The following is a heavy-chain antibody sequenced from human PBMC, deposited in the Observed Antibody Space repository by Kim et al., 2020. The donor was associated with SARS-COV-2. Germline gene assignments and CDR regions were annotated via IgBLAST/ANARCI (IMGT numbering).Heavy chain of an antibody. Sequence: KYSQKFQGRVTITRDTSASTAYMELSSLRSEDTAVYYCARFGKGDGHFDYWGQGTLVTVSS. V-gene: IGHV1-3*01. CDR3: ARFGKGDGHFDY. J-gene: IGHJ4*02. D-gene: IGHD3-16*01.